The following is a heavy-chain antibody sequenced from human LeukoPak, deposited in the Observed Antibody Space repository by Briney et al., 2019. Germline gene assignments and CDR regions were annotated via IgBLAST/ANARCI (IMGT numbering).Heavy chain of an antibody. CDR1: GGSISSYY. Sequence: SETLSLTCTVSGGSISSYYWSWIRQPAGKGLEWIGRIYTSGSTNYNPSLKSRVTMSIDTSKNQFSLKLDSVTAADTAVYYCAKSNGYGLVDIWGQGTMVTVSS. CDR3: AKSNGYGLVDI. D-gene: IGHD3-10*01. J-gene: IGHJ3*02. V-gene: IGHV4-4*07. CDR2: IYTSGST.